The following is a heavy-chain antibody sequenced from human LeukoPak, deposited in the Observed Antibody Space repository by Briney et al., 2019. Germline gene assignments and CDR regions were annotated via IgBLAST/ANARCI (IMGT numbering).Heavy chain of an antibody. D-gene: IGHD7-27*01. Sequence: PGGSLRLSCAASGFTVNSYYMSWVRQAPGKGLEWVAVISYDGSNKYYADSVKGRFTISRDNSKNTLSLQMNSLRAEDTAVYYCARGGVNWGYWYFDLWGRGTLVTVSS. V-gene: IGHV3-30-3*01. CDR1: GFTVNSYY. J-gene: IGHJ2*01. CDR3: ARGGVNWGYWYFDL. CDR2: ISYDGSNK.